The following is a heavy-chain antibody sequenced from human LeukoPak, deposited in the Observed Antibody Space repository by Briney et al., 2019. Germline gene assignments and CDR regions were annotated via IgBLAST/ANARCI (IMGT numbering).Heavy chain of an antibody. J-gene: IGHJ4*02. CDR1: GFTFSTYW. D-gene: IGHD3-22*01. Sequence: GGSLRLSCAASGFTFSTYWMNWVRQAPGKGLEWVSYISSSGSSIYYADSVKGRFTISRDNAKSSRYLQMNSLRAEDTAVYYCARDEGYYYDSSDYWGQGTLVTVSS. V-gene: IGHV3-48*04. CDR2: ISSSGSSI. CDR3: ARDEGYYYDSSDY.